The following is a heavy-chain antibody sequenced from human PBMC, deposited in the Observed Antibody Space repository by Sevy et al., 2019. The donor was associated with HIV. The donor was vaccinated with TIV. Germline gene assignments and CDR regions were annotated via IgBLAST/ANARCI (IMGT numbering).Heavy chain of an antibody. D-gene: IGHD6-13*01. Sequence: GGSLRLSCVGSGFTFREYSMNWVRQAPGKGLEWVSYISGSSTTIEHADSVKGRFSISRDNADNSVFLQMNRLRVEDTAVYYCARSLEAAENWFDPWGQRTLVTVSS. CDR1: GFTFREYS. CDR2: ISGSSTTI. J-gene: IGHJ5*02. CDR3: ARSLEAAENWFDP. V-gene: IGHV3-48*01.